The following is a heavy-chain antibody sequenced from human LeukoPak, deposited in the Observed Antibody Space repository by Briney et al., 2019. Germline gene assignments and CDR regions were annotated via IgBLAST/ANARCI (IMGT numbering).Heavy chain of an antibody. J-gene: IGHJ6*03. D-gene: IGHD3-3*01. CDR1: GGSISSYY. CDR3: ARVVIIQDYYYYMDV. Sequence: SETLSLTCTVSGGSISSYYWSWIRQPPGKGLKWIGYIYYSGSTNYNPSLKSRVTISVDTSKNQFSLKLSSVTAADTAVYYCARVVIIQDYYYYMDVWGKGTTVTVSS. CDR2: IYYSGST. V-gene: IGHV4-59*01.